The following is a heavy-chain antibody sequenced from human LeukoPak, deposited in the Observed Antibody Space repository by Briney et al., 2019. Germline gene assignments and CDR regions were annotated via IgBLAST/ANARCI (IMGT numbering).Heavy chain of an antibody. J-gene: IGHJ5*02. CDR2: INHSGST. Sequence: SETLSLTCAVSGYSISSGYYWGWIRQPPGKGLERIGSINHSGSTFYNPSLKSRVTISIDTSKNQFSLKLSSVTAADTAVYYCATDPASWFDPWGQGTLVTVSS. CDR1: GYSISSGYY. V-gene: IGHV4-38-2*02. CDR3: ATDPASWFDP.